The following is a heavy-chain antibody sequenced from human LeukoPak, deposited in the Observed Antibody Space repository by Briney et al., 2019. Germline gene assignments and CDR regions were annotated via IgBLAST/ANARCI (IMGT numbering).Heavy chain of an antibody. CDR1: GFTFSSYG. V-gene: IGHV3-30*03. J-gene: IGHJ4*02. CDR3: ARDCGLWSIAAAGTNYFDY. D-gene: IGHD6-13*01. CDR2: ISYDGSNK. Sequence: PGRSLRLSCAASGFTFSSYGMHWVGQAPGKGLEWVAVISYDGSNKYYADSVKGRFTISRDNAKNSLYLQMISLRAEDTAVYYCARDCGLWSIAAAGTNYFDYWGQGTLVTVSS.